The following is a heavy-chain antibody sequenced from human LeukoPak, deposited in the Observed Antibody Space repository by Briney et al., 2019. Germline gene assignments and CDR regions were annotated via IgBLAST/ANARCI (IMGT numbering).Heavy chain of an antibody. J-gene: IGHJ4*02. CDR3: TRSLGSGWYDGDY. V-gene: IGHV3-49*04. CDR1: GFTVSSNY. D-gene: IGHD6-19*01. CDR2: ISTRSYSGTA. Sequence: PGGSLRLSCAASGFTVSSNYMSWVRQAPGKGLEWVGFISTRSYSGTAEYAASVKGRFTISRDDSKSIAYLQMNSLKIEDTAVYYCTRSLGSGWYDGDYWGQGTLVTVSS.